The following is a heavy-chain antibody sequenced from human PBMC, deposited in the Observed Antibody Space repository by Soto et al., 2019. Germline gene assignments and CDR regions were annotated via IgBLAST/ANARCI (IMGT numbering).Heavy chain of an antibody. V-gene: IGHV1-69*18. J-gene: IGHJ6*02. Sequence: QVQLVQSGAEVKRPGSSVKVSCKASGGAFNNYAIYWVRQAPGQGLEWLGTIVPVFPSVYYAPRCQGRLLMTADGSTDTVYMMLTRLNAEDTAVYYCAREMPSTAAAYFYYGLNVWGQGNSVTVS. CDR3: AREMPSTAAAYFYYGLNV. D-gene: IGHD6-13*01. CDR2: IVPVFPSV. CDR1: GGAFNNYA.